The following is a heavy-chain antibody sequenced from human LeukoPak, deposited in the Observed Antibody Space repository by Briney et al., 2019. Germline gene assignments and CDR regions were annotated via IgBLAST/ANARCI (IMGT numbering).Heavy chain of an antibody. CDR2: IYHSGST. Sequence: KSSQTLSLTCAVSGGSISSGGYSWSWIRQPPGKGLEWIGYIYHSGSTYYNPSLKSRVTISVDRSKNQFSLKLSSVTAADTAVYYCARYVVVVPAANAAFDPWGQGTLVTVSS. CDR3: ARYVVVVPAANAAFDP. V-gene: IGHV4-30-2*01. CDR1: GGSISSGGYS. D-gene: IGHD2-2*01. J-gene: IGHJ5*02.